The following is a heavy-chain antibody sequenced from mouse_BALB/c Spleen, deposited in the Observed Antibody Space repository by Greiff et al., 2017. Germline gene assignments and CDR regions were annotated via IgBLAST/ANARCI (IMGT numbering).Heavy chain of an antibody. CDR1: GYTFTDYE. CDR2: IDPETGGT. CDR3: ARGGYYGSSYRAMDY. J-gene: IGHJ4*01. D-gene: IGHD1-1*01. Sequence: QVQLQQSGAELVRPGASVTLSCKASGYTFTDYEMHWVKQTPVHGLEWIGAIDPETGGTAYNQKFKGKATLTTDKSSSTAYMQLSRLTSEDSAVYFCARGGYYGSSYRAMDYWGQGTSVTVSS. V-gene: IGHV1-15*01.